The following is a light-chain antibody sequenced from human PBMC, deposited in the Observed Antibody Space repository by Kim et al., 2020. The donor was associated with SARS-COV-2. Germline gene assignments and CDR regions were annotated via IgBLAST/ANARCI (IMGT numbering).Light chain of an antibody. CDR1: SSNIGTNS. CDR3: AAWDDSLNGYV. Sequence: GQWVTICCSGSSSNIGTNSVNWYQHLPGTAPKLLIYRNSQRPSGVPDRFSGSKSDSSASLAISGLQSEDEADYYCAAWDDSLNGYVFATGTRVTVL. J-gene: IGLJ1*01. V-gene: IGLV1-44*01. CDR2: RNS.